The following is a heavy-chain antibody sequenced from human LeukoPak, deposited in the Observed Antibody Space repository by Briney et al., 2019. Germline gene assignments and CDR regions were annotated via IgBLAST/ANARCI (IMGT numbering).Heavy chain of an antibody. CDR2: IIPILGIA. Sequence: SVKVSCKASGGTFSSYAISWVRQAPGQGLAWMGRIIPILGIANYAQKFQGRVTITADKSTSTAYMELSSLRSEDTAVYYCARDLLKQWLVHDAFDIWGQGTMVTVSS. D-gene: IGHD6-19*01. J-gene: IGHJ3*02. CDR3: ARDLLKQWLVHDAFDI. V-gene: IGHV1-69*04. CDR1: GGTFSSYA.